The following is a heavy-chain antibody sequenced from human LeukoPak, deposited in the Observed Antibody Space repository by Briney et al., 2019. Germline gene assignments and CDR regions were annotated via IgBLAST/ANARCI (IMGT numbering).Heavy chain of an antibody. D-gene: IGHD3-22*01. CDR3: AHSSYYYDSSGYDAFDI. CDR1: GFSLSTSGVG. V-gene: IGHV2-5*02. Sequence: SGPTLVNPTQTLTLTCTFSGFSLSTSGVGVGWIRQPPGKALEWLALIYWDDDKRYSPSLKSRLTITKDTSKNKVVLTMTNMDPVDTATYYCAHSSYYYDSSGYDAFDIWGQGTMVTVSS. J-gene: IGHJ3*02. CDR2: IYWDDDK.